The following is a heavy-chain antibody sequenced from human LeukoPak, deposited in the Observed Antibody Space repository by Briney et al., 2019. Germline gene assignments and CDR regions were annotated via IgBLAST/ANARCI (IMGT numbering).Heavy chain of an antibody. V-gene: IGHV4-59*01. CDR2: IYYSGST. J-gene: IGHJ4*02. Sequence: PSETLSLTCTVSGGSISSYYWSWIRQPPGKGLEWIGYIYYSGSTDYNPSLKSRVTISVDTSKNQFSLKLSSVTAADTAVYYCARGKNYYDSSGPFWYWGQGTLVTVSS. CDR3: ARGKNYYDSSGPFWY. CDR1: GGSISSYY. D-gene: IGHD3-22*01.